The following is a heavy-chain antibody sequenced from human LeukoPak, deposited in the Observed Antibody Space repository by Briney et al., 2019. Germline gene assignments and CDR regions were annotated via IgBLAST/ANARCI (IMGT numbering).Heavy chain of an antibody. D-gene: IGHD3-22*01. CDR2: ISGSGGST. Sequence: GGSRRLSCAASGFTFSSYAMSWVRQAPGKGLEWVSAISGSGGSTYYADSVKGRFTISRDNSKNTLYLQMNSLRAEDTAIYYCARSDYYDGTVYYYVCESWGQGTLVTLSS. CDR1: GFTFSSYA. CDR3: ARSDYYDGTVYYYVCES. V-gene: IGHV3-23*01. J-gene: IGHJ5*01.